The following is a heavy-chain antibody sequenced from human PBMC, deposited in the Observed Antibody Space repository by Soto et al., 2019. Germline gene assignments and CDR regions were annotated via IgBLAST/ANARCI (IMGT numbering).Heavy chain of an antibody. CDR2: INAGNGNT. D-gene: IGHD5-18*01. V-gene: IGHV1-3*01. CDR1: GYTFTSYA. J-gene: IGHJ5*02. CDR3: ARDPGYSCGNT. Sequence: GASVKVSCKASGYTFTSYAITWVRQAPGQRLEWMGWINAGNGNTKYSQKFQGRVTITRDTSASTAYMELSSLRSEDTAVYYCARDPGYSCGNTWGQGTLVTVSS.